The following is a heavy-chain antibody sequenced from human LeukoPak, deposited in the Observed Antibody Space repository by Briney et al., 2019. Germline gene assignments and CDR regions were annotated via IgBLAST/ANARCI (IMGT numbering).Heavy chain of an antibody. V-gene: IGHV3-30*04. D-gene: IGHD1-26*01. CDR3: AREAVGAIYFDY. CDR2: ISHGGSNK. CDR1: GFSFSSYA. J-gene: IGHJ4*02. Sequence: GGSLRLSCAASGFSFSSYAMTWVRQAPGKGLEWLAFISHGGSNKYYADSVKGRFTISRDTSKNTVYLQMNSLRGEDTAVYYCAREAVGAIYFDYWAREPWSPSPQ.